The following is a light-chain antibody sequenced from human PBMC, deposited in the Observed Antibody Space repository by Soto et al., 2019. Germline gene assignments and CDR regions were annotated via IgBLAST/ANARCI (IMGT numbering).Light chain of an antibody. J-gene: IGKJ3*01. CDR2: GAS. CDR1: QRVSSSY. Sequence: EIVLTQSPGTLSLSPGETATLSCRASQRVSSSYLAWYQQKPGQAPRLLIYGASSRATGIPDRVSGSVSGTDFALTISRLEPEEFAVYYCQQYGSSPPTFGPGTKVDIK. CDR3: QQYGSSPPT. V-gene: IGKV3-20*01.